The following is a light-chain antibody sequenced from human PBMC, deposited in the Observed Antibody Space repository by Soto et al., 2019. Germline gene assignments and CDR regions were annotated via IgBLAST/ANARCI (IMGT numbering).Light chain of an antibody. V-gene: IGLV2-8*01. CDR2: EVS. J-gene: IGLJ2*01. CDR3: SSYAGSNNHVV. CDR1: SSDVGGYNY. Sequence: QSALTQPPSASGSPGQSVTISCTGTSSDVGGYNYVSWYQQHPGKAPKLMIYEVSKRPSGVHDRFSGSKSGNTASLTVSGLQAEDEADYYCSSYAGSNNHVVFGGGTKRTVL.